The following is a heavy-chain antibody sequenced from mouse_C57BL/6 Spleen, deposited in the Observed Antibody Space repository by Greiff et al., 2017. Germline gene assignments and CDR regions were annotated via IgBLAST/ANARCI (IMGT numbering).Heavy chain of an antibody. Sequence: DVKLVESEGGLVQPGSSMKLSCTASGFTFSDSYMAWVRQVPEKGLEWVAHINYDGSSTYYLDSLKSRFILSRDNAKNIRYMQMSSLKSEDTATYDCARAAYYSNYYFDYWGQGTTLTVSS. CDR1: GFTFSDSY. D-gene: IGHD2-5*01. J-gene: IGHJ2*01. CDR3: ARAAYYSNYYFDY. V-gene: IGHV5-16*01. CDR2: INYDGSST.